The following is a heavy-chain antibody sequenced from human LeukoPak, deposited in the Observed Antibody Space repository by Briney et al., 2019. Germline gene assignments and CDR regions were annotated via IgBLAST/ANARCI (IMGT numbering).Heavy chain of an antibody. CDR1: GYTFTGYY. CDR2: INPNSGGT. V-gene: IGHV1-2*06. CDR3: ARVLGWLRLGGDY. D-gene: IGHD5-12*01. J-gene: IGHJ4*02. Sequence: EASVKVSCKASGYTFTGYYMHWVRQAHGQGLEWMGRINPNSGGTNYAQKFQGRVTMTRDTSISTAYMELSRLRSDDTAVYYCARVLGWLRLGGDYWGQGTLVTVSS.